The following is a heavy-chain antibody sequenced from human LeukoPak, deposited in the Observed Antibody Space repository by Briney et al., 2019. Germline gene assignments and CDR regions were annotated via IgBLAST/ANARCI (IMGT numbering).Heavy chain of an antibody. CDR3: ARHPDFTPTTVVTPAYFDY. Sequence: PSETLSLTCNVSGGSISSSSYYWVWLPQPPGKGRVGVGCYYYGGSNCYSPSLKSRVTISVDTSKNQFSLKLSSVTAADTAVYYCARHPDFTPTTVVTPAYFDYWGQGTLVTVSS. CDR1: GGSISSSSYY. D-gene: IGHD4-23*01. V-gene: IGHV4-39*01. J-gene: IGHJ4*02. CDR2: YYYGGSN.